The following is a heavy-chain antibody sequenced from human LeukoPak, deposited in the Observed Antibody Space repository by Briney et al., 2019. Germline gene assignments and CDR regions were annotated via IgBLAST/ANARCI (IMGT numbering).Heavy chain of an antibody. CDR3: ARPRQWHRNDAFDI. CDR2: INAGDSDP. V-gene: IGHV5-51*01. Sequence: GGPLKIPVKGPGYRFTTYWIGWVRQMPGKGLEGMGIINAGDSDPRYSPSFRGQVPISAEQSISPALLQWSSLKASDTAMYYCARPRQWHRNDAFDIWGQGTMVTVSS. J-gene: IGHJ3*02. CDR1: GYRFTTYW. D-gene: IGHD6-19*01.